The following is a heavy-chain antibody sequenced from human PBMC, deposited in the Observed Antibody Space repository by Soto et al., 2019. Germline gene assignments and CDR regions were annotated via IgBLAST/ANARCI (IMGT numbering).Heavy chain of an antibody. CDR1: GGTFSSYA. CDR2: IILIFGTA. J-gene: IGHJ5*02. Sequence: QVQLVQSGAEVKKPGCSVKVSSKASGGTFSSYAISWVRQAPGQGREWMGGIILIFGTANSAQKFQGRVTITADESTSTAYMELNSLGSEDTAVYYCARAKEQQLVNNWFDPWGQGTLVTVSA. D-gene: IGHD6-13*01. CDR3: ARAKEQQLVNNWFDP. V-gene: IGHV1-69*01.